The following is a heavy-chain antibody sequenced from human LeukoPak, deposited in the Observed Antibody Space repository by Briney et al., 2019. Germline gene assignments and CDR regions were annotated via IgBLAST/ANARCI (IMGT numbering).Heavy chain of an antibody. CDR2: IRYDGSNK. CDR1: GFPFSNYT. CDR3: ARSVSSGWYNFDF. D-gene: IGHD6-19*01. J-gene: IGHJ4*02. Sequence: PGGPLTLSCAASGFPFSNYTMHGSPQAPGKGLEGLAVIRYDGSNKYNAHSVKGRFTISRDNYKNTLYLQMNSLRAEDTALYYWARSVSSGWYNFDFWGQGTLVTVSS. V-gene: IGHV3-30-3*01.